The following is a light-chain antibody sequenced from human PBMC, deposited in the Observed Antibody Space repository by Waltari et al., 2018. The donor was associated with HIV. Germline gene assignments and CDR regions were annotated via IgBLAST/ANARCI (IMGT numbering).Light chain of an antibody. CDR2: DAS. V-gene: IGKV3D-20*01. CDR3: QQYGRSPLT. CDR1: HSRTSSS. J-gene: IGKJ2*01. Sequence: EIVLTQFPATLSLSPGERVTLSCGASHSRTSSSVAWYQRKPGLAPRLLIYDASRRATGIPERFSGSGSGTDFTLTISRLEPEDVAVYYCQQYGRSPLTFGQGTKLEIK.